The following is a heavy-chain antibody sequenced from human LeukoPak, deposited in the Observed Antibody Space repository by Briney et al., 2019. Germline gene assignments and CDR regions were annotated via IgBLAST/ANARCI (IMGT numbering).Heavy chain of an antibody. CDR2: IFHSGTT. D-gene: IGHD4-23*01. J-gene: IGHJ4*01. Sequence: SETLSLTCSVSGYSISSGYFWGWIRQPPGKGLEWIGSIFHSGTTYYNPSLKSRVSISVDTSRNLFSLSLTSVTAADTAVFYCVRLPLDYGGWGHGTQVIVSS. V-gene: IGHV4-38-2*02. CDR3: VRLPLDYGG. CDR1: GYSISSGYF.